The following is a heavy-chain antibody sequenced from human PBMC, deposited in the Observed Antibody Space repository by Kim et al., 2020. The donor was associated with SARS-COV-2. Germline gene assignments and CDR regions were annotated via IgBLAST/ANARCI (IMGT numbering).Heavy chain of an antibody. D-gene: IGHD1-26*01. CDR3: ARANMVGRNGMDV. J-gene: IGHJ6*02. V-gene: IGHV4-34*13. Sequence: NPSPHSHITLSVDPSKNQFTLKLSSVPAADTAVYYCARANMVGRNGMDVWGQGTTVTVSS.